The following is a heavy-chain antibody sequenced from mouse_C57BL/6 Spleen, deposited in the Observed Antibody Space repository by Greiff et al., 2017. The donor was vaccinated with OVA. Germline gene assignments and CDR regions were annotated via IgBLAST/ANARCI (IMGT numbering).Heavy chain of an antibody. D-gene: IGHD2-3*01. CDR2: IDPETGGT. CDR1: GYTFTDYE. J-gene: IGHJ4*01. CDR3: TGRAPDDGCYVRAMDC. Sequence: VKLQESGAELVRPGASVTLSCKASGYTFTDYEMHWVKQTPVHGLEWIGAIDPETGGTAYNQKFKGQAILTADKSSSTAYMELRSLTSEDSAGYYCTGRAPDDGCYVRAMDCWGQGTSVTVSS. V-gene: IGHV1-15*01.